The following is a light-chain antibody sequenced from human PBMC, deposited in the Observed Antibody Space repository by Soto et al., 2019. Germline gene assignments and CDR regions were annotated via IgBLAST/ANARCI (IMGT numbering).Light chain of an antibody. Sequence: QSALTQPASVSGSPGQSITISCTGTSSDVGGYNYVSWYQQHPGKAPKLMIYDVSNRPSGVSNRFSGSKSGNTASLTISGLQSEDEADYYCSSYTSSSTPHVVFGGGTKLTVL. V-gene: IGLV2-14*01. CDR3: SSYTSSSTPHVV. CDR1: SSDVGGYNY. CDR2: DVS. J-gene: IGLJ2*01.